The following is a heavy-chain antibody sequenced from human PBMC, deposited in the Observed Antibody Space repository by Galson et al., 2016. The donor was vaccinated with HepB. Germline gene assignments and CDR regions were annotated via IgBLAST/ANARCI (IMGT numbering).Heavy chain of an antibody. V-gene: IGHV3-23*01. Sequence: SLRLSCAASGFTYSHHGMSWVRQAPGTGLEWVSGVSQSGVYTYYADSVKGRFTISRDNSKNTLYLHMSNLRVEDSAVYYCAKDVMAVAPYWFDSWGQGILVAVSS. D-gene: IGHD6-19*01. CDR3: AKDVMAVAPYWFDS. CDR1: GFTYSHHG. J-gene: IGHJ5*01. CDR2: VSQSGVYT.